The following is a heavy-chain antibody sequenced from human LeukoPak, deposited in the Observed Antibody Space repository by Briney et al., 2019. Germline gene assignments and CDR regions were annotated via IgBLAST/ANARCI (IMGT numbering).Heavy chain of an antibody. Sequence: ASVKVSCKASGYTFTSYDINWVRQATGQGLEWMGWMNPNSGNTGYAQKFQGRVTITRNTSKSTAYMELSSLRSEDTAVYYCARGVEVPAAIGYYYYYMDVWGKGTTVTVSS. CDR2: MNPNSGNT. V-gene: IGHV1-8*03. CDR1: GYTFTSYD. J-gene: IGHJ6*03. CDR3: ARGVEVPAAIGYYYYYMDV. D-gene: IGHD2-2*02.